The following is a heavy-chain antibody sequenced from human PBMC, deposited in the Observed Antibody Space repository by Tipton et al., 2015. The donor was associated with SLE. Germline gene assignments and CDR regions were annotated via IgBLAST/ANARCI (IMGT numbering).Heavy chain of an antibody. CDR2: IYYSGST. V-gene: IGHV4-39*07. D-gene: IGHD6-13*01. CDR1: GGSISSSSYY. Sequence: TLPLTCTVSGGSISSSSYYWGWIRQPPGKGLEWIGSIYYSGSTYFNPSLKSRVTISVDTSKNQFSLKLSSVTAADTAVYYCASLGYSSSWYESSYYFDYWGQGTLVTVSS. CDR3: ASLGYSSSWYESSYYFDY. J-gene: IGHJ4*02.